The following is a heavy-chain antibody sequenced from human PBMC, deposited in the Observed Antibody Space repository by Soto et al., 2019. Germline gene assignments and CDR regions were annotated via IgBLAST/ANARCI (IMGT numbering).Heavy chain of an antibody. J-gene: IGHJ6*03. CDR1: GGSFSDYY. V-gene: IGHV4-34*01. CDR3: ARGDIVVVPAARYYYYYMDV. CDR2: INHSGST. Sequence: SETLSLTCAVYGGSFSDYYWSWIRQPPGKGLEWIGEINHSGSTNYNPSLKSRVTISVDTSKNQFSLKLSSVTAADTAVYYCARGDIVVVPAARYYYYYMDVWGKGTTDTVSS. D-gene: IGHD2-2*01.